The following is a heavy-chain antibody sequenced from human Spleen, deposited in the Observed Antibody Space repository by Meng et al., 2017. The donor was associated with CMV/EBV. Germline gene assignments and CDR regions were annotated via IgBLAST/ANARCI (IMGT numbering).Heavy chain of an antibody. CDR1: GFTFSNYS. J-gene: IGHJ3*02. CDR2: LWYDGSNK. Sequence: ASGFTFSNYSMYWVRQAPGKGLEWVAVLWYDGSNKYYADSVKGRFTISRDDSKNTLYLQMNSLRAEDTAVYHCAKSRSGYSNDVFDIWGQGTMVTVSS. CDR3: AKSRSGYSNDVFDI. V-gene: IGHV3-33*06. D-gene: IGHD3-3*01.